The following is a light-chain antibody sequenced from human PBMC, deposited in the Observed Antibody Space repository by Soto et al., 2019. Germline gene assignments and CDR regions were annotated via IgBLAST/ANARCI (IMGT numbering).Light chain of an antibody. V-gene: IGKV3-15*01. CDR1: QSISSN. J-gene: IGKJ2*01. CDR3: QQYNNWPPYT. CDR2: GAS. Sequence: EIVMTQSPATLSVSPGERATLSCRASQSISSNLAWYQQKPGQAPRLLIYGASTRATGIPARFSGSGYGREFTLTISSLQSADFAVYYCQQYNNWPPYTFGQGTKLEIK.